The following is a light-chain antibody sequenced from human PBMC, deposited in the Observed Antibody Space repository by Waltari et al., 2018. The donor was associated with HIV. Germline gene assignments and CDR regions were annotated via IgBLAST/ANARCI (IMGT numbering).Light chain of an antibody. CDR1: SGHSDYA. CDR2: LNNDGSN. Sequence: QPVVTQSPSAAASLGASVKLTCTLSSGHSDYALSWHHQHPQKGPRYLMRLNNDGSNYKGDGIPDRFSGSSSGAERYLIISSLQSGDEADYYCQTWDTGIIIFGGGTKLTVL. CDR3: QTWDTGIII. J-gene: IGLJ2*01. V-gene: IGLV4-69*01.